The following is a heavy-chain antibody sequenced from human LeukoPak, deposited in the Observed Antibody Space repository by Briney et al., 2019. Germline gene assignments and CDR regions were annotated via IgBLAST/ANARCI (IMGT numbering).Heavy chain of an antibody. D-gene: IGHD3-3*01. CDR3: ARSVVRKNDFWSGYFGY. V-gene: IGHV1-69*04. CDR1: GGTFSSYA. J-gene: IGHJ4*02. CDR2: IIPILGIA. Sequence: SVKVSCKASGGTFSSYAISWVRQAPGQGLEWMGRIIPILGIANYAQKFQGRVTITADKSASTAYMELSSLRSEDTAVYYCARSVVRKNDFWSGYFGYWGQGTLVTVSS.